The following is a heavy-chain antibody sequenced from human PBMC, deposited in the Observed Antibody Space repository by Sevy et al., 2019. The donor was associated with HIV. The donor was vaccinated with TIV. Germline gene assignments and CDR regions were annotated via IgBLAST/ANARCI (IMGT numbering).Heavy chain of an antibody. Sequence: GGSLRLSCTASGFTFSNFGMHWVRQLPGKGLEWVTFIRYDGSDKYYAASVKGRFTISRDASKNTLYLQMASLRAEDTAIYYCAKDLAGPGRRYFDYWGQGTLVTVSS. CDR3: AKDLAGPGRRYFDY. J-gene: IGHJ4*02. V-gene: IGHV3-30*02. CDR1: GFTFSNFG. D-gene: IGHD6-13*01. CDR2: IRYDGSDK.